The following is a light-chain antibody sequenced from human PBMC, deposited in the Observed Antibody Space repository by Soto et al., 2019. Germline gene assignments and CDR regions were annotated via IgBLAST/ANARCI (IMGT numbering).Light chain of an antibody. CDR3: CSYTASDIWV. J-gene: IGLJ3*02. V-gene: IGLV2-14*01. CDR2: EVS. Sequence: QSALTQPASVSGSPGQSITISCTGSSTDVGGYNYVSWYQQHPGKAPKVMIYEVSNRPSGVPDRFSGSKSGNTASLTISGLQADDEADYFCCSYTASDIWVFGGGTKLTVL. CDR1: STDVGGYNY.